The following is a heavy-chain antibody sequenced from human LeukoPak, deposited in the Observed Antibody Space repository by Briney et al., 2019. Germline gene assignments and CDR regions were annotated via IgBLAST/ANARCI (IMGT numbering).Heavy chain of an antibody. CDR3: AKSSYYDSSGYYREYYFDY. J-gene: IGHJ4*02. CDR2: LSGSGGST. Sequence: GGSLRLSCVGSGFSFNNYAMSWVRQAPGKGLEWVPSLSGSGGSTQYADSVKGRFSISRDNSKNTLFLQMNSLRAEDTAVYYCAKSSYYDSSGYYREYYFDYWGQGMLVTVSS. V-gene: IGHV3-23*01. CDR1: GFSFNNYA. D-gene: IGHD3-22*01.